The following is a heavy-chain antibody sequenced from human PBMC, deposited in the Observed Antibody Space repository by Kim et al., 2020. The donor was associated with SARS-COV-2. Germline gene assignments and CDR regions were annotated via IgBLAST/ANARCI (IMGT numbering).Heavy chain of an antibody. CDR1: GFTFSSYS. D-gene: IGHD2-15*01. J-gene: IGHJ3*02. Sequence: GGSLRLSCAASGFTFSSYSMNWVRQAPGKGLEWVSSISSSSSYIYYADSVKGRFTISRDNAKNSLYLQMNSLRAEDTAVYYCARGIRSIVVVVAAPSDAFDIWGQGTMVTVSS. CDR3: ARGIRSIVVVVAAPSDAFDI. V-gene: IGHV3-21*01. CDR2: ISSSSSYI.